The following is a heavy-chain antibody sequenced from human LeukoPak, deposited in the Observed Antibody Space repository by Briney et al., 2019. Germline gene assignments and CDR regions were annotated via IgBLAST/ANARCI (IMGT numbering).Heavy chain of an antibody. CDR2: ISSSSSYI. CDR3: ARVGRDIVATDLFDY. CDR1: GFTFSSYS. V-gene: IGHV3-21*04. Sequence: GGSLRLSCAASGFTFSSYSMNWVRQAPGKGLEWVSSISSSSSYIYYADSVKGRFTISRDNAKNSLYLQMNSLRAEDTAVYYCARVGRDIVATDLFDYGGQGPLVTVSS. J-gene: IGHJ4*02. D-gene: IGHD5-12*01.